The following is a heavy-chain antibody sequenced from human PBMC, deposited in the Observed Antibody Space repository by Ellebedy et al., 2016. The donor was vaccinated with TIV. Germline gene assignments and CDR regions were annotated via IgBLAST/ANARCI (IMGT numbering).Heavy chain of an antibody. D-gene: IGHD3-22*01. CDR3: ARSSGDYDSSGYYPNWYFDL. Sequence: GGSLRLSCAASGFTVSSNYMSWVRQAPGKGLEWVSVIYSGGSTYYADSVKGRFTISRDNSKSTLYLQMNSLRAEDTAVYYCARSSGDYDSSGYYPNWYFDLWGRGTLVTVSS. V-gene: IGHV3-66*01. CDR1: GFTVSSNY. J-gene: IGHJ2*01. CDR2: IYSGGST.